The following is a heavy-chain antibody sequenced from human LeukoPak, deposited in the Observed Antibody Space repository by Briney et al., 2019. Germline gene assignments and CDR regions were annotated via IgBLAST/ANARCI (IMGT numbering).Heavy chain of an antibody. D-gene: IGHD3-10*01. CDR1: GCTFSSNG. Sequence: EPGGSLRLSCAASGCTFSSNGMHWVRQPPGKGLEWVAVISYDGSNKYYADSVKGRFTISRDNAKNSLYLQMNSLRAEDTALYYCAKGSYYYGSGSYYNHGGQFDYWGQGTLVTVSS. V-gene: IGHV3-30*19. CDR2: ISYDGSNK. J-gene: IGHJ4*02. CDR3: AKGSYYYGSGSYYNHGGQFDY.